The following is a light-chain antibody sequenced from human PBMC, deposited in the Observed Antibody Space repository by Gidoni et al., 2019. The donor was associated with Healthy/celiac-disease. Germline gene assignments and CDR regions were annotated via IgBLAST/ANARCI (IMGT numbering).Light chain of an antibody. J-gene: IGLJ3*02. CDR1: RLRSYY. Sequence: LGQTVRITCQGDRLRSYYASWYQQKPGQAPVLVIYGKNNRPSGIPDRFSVSSSGNTASLTITGAQAEDEADYYCNSRDSSGNHHWVFGGGTKLTVL. CDR2: GKN. V-gene: IGLV3-19*01. CDR3: NSRDSSGNHHWV.